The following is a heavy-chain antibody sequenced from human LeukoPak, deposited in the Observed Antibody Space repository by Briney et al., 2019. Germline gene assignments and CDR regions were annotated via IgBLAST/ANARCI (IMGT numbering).Heavy chain of an antibody. J-gene: IGHJ4*02. CDR3: VHNAASYGGKGNYYFDY. CDR2: IYWDDDK. D-gene: IGHD4-23*01. V-gene: IGHV2-5*02. Sequence: SGPTRVTPTQTLTLTCTFSGFSLSTIGVGVGWIRQPPVKALAALALIYWDDDKRYSPSLKSRLTITKDTSKNQVVLTMTNMDPVDTATYFCVHNAASYGGKGNYYFDYWGQGSLVTVSS. CDR1: GFSLSTIGVG.